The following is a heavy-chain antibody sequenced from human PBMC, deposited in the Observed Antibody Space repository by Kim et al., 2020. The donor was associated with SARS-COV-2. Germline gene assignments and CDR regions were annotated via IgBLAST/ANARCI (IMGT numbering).Heavy chain of an antibody. CDR2: NK. V-gene: IGHV3-30*01. CDR3: ARDLIYGYGFEF. D-gene: IGHD5-18*01. Sequence: NKYYAEFVKGRFTISRDNSKNTLYLQMNSQRAEEKAVYYCARDLIYGYGFEFWGQGTL. J-gene: IGHJ4*02.